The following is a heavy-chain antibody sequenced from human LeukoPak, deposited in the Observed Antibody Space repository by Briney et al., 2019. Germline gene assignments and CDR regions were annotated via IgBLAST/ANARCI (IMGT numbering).Heavy chain of an antibody. Sequence: PGGSLRLSCAASGFPFSSYTMNWVRQAPGKGLGWVSSISSRSNFIYYADSLKGRFTISRDNAKNSLYLQMNSLRAEDTAVYYCARDFEWELLKANAFDIWGQGTMVTVSS. D-gene: IGHD1-26*01. CDR2: ISSRSNFI. J-gene: IGHJ3*02. V-gene: IGHV3-21*01. CDR3: ARDFEWELLKANAFDI. CDR1: GFPFSSYT.